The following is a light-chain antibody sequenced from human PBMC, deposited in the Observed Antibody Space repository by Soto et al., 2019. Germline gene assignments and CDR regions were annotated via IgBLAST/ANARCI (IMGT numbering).Light chain of an antibody. V-gene: IGKV3-20*01. CDR2: GAS. CDR3: QQYGSSPLT. Sequence: EIVMTQSPGTLSLSPGERVTLSCRASQSVRSSYLAWYQQKPGQAPRLLIYGASTRATGIPDRFSGSGSGTDFTLTISRLEPEDLAVYYCQQYGSSPLTFGGGTKVEI. CDR1: QSVRSSY. J-gene: IGKJ4*01.